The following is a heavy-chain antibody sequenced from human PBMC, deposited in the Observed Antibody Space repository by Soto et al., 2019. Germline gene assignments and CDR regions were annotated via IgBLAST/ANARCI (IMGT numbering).Heavy chain of an antibody. CDR1: GYTFTEYG. D-gene: IGHD4-17*01. CDR2: ISPYNGKT. J-gene: IGHJ4*02. Sequence: QVQLVQSGAEVTQPGASVQVSCKTSGYTFTEYGISWFRQAPGQGLEWMGWISPYNGKTNYIQEFQDRVTITTDTSSTTVYMDLRTLKSDDTAIYFCARADYGDTKIYSFDHWGQGTLVTVSS. CDR3: ARADYGDTKIYSFDH. V-gene: IGHV1-18*01.